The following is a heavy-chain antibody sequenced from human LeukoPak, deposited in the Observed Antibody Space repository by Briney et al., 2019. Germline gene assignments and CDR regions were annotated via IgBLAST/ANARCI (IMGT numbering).Heavy chain of an antibody. CDR3: ARGGYSSSWYEDY. CDR2: ISSSSGYI. J-gene: IGHJ4*02. D-gene: IGHD6-13*01. V-gene: IGHV3-21*01. CDR1: GFTFSSYS. Sequence: GGSLRLSCAASGFTFSSYSMNWVRQAPGKGLEWVSSISSSSGYIYYADSVKGRFTISRDNAKNSLYLQMNSLRAEDTAVYYCARGGYSSSWYEDYWGQGTLVTVSS.